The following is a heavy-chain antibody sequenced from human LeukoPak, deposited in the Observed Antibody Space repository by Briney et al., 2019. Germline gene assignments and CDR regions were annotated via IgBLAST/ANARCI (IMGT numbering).Heavy chain of an antibody. CDR3: ASSSIAARPTAIYYYYGMDV. V-gene: IGHV3-66*01. CDR2: IYSGGST. Sequence: GGSLRLSCAASGFTVSSNYMSWVRQAPGKGLEWVSVIYSGGSTYYADSVKGRFTISRDNSKNTLYLQMNSLRAEDTAVYYCASSSIAARPTAIYYYYGMDVWGQGTTVTVSS. D-gene: IGHD6-6*01. CDR1: GFTVSSNY. J-gene: IGHJ6*02.